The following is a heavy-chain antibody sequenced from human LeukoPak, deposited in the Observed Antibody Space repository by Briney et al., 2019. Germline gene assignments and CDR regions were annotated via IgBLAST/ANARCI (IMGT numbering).Heavy chain of an antibody. CDR2: ISGSGGST. Sequence: GSLRLSCAASGITFSSHAMGWGRQAPGKGLEWVSAISGSGGSTYYADSVKGRFTISRDNSKNTLYLQMNSLRAEDTAVYYCAKGLDRFDYWGQGTLVTVSS. CDR3: AKGLDRFDY. D-gene: IGHD6-19*01. J-gene: IGHJ4*02. CDR1: GITFSSHA. V-gene: IGHV3-23*01.